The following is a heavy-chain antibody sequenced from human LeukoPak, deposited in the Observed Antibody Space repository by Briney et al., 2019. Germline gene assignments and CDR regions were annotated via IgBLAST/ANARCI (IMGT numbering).Heavy chain of an antibody. CDR3: ARQYYDILTGAPQGWFDP. CDR1: GGSISSSSYY. Sequence: SETLSLTCTVSGGSISSSSYYWAWIRQPPGKGLEWIGSIHYSGSTYYNPSLKSRVTISVDTSKNQFSLKLSSVTAADTAVYYCARQYYDILTGAPQGWFDPWGQGTLVTVSS. CDR2: IHYSGST. V-gene: IGHV4-39*07. J-gene: IGHJ5*02. D-gene: IGHD3-9*01.